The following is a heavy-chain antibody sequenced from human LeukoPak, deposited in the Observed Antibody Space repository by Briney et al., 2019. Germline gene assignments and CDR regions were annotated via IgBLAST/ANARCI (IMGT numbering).Heavy chain of an antibody. V-gene: IGHV1-46*01. CDR1: GGTFSSYA. D-gene: IGHD3-10*01. CDR2: INPSGGST. CDR3: TGNYYGSGSYADFDY. J-gene: IGHJ4*02. Sequence: GASVKVSCKASGGTFSSYAISWVRQAPGQGLEWMGIINPSGGSTSYAQKFQGRVTMTRDMSTSTVYMELSSLKTEDTAVYYCTGNYYGSGSYADFDYWGQGTLVTVSS.